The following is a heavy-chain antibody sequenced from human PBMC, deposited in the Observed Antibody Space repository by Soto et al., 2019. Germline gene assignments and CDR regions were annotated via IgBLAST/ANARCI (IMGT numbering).Heavy chain of an antibody. CDR1: GFTFSDSA. J-gene: IGHJ4*02. CDR3: AKTLGPLTDY. D-gene: IGHD3-3*02. CDR2: ISGLGSTT. Sequence: GGSLRLSCAASGFTFSDSAMRWVRQAPGKGLEWVSAISGLGSTTYYADSVKGRFTISRDNSKNTLYLQMNSLRAEDTAVYYCAKTLGPLTDYWGQGTLVTVSS. V-gene: IGHV3-23*01.